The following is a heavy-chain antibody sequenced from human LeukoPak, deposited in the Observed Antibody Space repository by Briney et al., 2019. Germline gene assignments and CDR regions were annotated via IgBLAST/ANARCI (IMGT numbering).Heavy chain of an antibody. J-gene: IGHJ3*02. V-gene: IGHV4-59*01. Sequence: SETLSLTCTVSGGSISSYYWSWVRQPPGKGLEWIGYIYYSGGTNYNPSLKSRVTISVDTYKNQFSLKLSSVTAADTAVYYCARDLGIVARSDAFDIWGQGTMVTVSS. CDR1: GGSISSYY. D-gene: IGHD3-22*01. CDR2: IYYSGGT. CDR3: ARDLGIVARSDAFDI.